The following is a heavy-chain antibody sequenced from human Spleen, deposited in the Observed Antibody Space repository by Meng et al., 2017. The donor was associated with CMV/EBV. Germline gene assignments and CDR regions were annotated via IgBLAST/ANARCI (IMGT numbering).Heavy chain of an antibody. CDR3: ARGSGGYRLKFDH. Sequence: TVSGASDRSEAYYWSWIRQPPGKGLEWIAYMYHSGNTNYHPSLNSRITMSVDPSKNQFSLKVRSLTAADTAVYFCARGSGGYRLKFDHWGQGALVTVSS. J-gene: IGHJ4*02. D-gene: IGHD3-3*01. V-gene: IGHV4-61*08. CDR1: GASDRSEAYY. CDR2: MYHSGNT.